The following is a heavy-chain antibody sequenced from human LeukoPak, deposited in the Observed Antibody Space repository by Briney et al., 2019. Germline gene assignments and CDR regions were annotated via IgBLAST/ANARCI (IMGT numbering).Heavy chain of an antibody. CDR2: IRQDGSQK. Sequence: PGGSLRLSCAASGFTFSSYWMSWVRQAPGKGLEWVATIRQDGSQKYYVDSVKGRFTISRDNAKNTLYLQMNSLRAEDTAVYYCARVRHSPDSSGYPYWGQGTLVTVSS. CDR1: GFTFSSYW. D-gene: IGHD3-22*01. CDR3: ARVRHSPDSSGYPY. V-gene: IGHV3-7*01. J-gene: IGHJ4*02.